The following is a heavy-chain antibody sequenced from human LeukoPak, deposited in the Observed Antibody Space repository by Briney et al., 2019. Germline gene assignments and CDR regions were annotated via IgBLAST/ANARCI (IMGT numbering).Heavy chain of an antibody. D-gene: IGHD6-13*01. CDR2: ISGSGGST. V-gene: IGHV3-23*01. J-gene: IGHJ6*02. Sequence: GGSLRLSCAASGFTFSSYAMSWARQAPGKGLEWVSAISGSGGSTYYADSVKGRFTISRDNSKNTLYLQMNSLRAEDTAVYYCAKAADSSSWYEGRYYYYGMDVWGQGTTVTVSS. CDR3: AKAADSSSWYEGRYYYYGMDV. CDR1: GFTFSSYA.